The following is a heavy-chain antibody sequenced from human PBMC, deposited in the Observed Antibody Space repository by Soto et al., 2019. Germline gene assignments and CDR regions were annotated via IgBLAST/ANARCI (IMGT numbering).Heavy chain of an antibody. Sequence: QVQLQESGPGLVKPSETLSLTCTVSGGSVSSGSYYWSWIRQPPGKRLEWIGYIYYSGSTNYNPYLNSRVRITVDASKSQFSLKLSCVTAADTAVYYCARDGGGATPFHYWGQGTLVTVSS. J-gene: IGHJ4*02. V-gene: IGHV4-61*01. CDR1: GGSVSSGSYY. CDR2: IYYSGST. D-gene: IGHD1-26*01. CDR3: ARDGGGATPFHY.